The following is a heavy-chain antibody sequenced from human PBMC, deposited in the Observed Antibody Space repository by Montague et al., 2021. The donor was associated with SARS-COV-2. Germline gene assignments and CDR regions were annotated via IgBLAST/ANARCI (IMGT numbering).Heavy chain of an antibody. CDR2: NYYSGST. D-gene: IGHD3-3*01. CDR1: GGSVNSGSYH. J-gene: IGHJ4*02. CDR3: GRELEIHDFLSGYYIGD. V-gene: IGHV4-61*01. Sequence: SETLSLTCTVSGGSVNSGSYHWNWLRQPPGKGLEWIGNNYYSGSTSYNPPLKSRVTISLHTTKNQFSLNLTAVTAADTALYFCGRELEIHDFLSGYYIGDWGQGTLVTVSS.